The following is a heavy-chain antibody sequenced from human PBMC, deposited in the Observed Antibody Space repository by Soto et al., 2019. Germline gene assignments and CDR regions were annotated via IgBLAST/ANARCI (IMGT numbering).Heavy chain of an antibody. CDR3: AKDGVGWVTTVSDFGP. J-gene: IGHJ5*02. CDR2: ISVSGDTT. D-gene: IGHD4-4*01. Sequence: EVQLLESGGGLVQSGGSLRLSCAASGFTFSSFAMNWVRQAPGKGLEWVSTISVSGDTTTYADSVKGRFTIARDNSMDTLYLQMNSLRAEDTALYFCAKDGVGWVTTVSDFGPWGQGTRVTVSS. CDR1: GFTFSSFA. V-gene: IGHV3-23*01.